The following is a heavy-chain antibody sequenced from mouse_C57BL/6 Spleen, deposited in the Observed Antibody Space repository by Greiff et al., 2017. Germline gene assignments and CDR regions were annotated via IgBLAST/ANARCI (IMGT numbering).Heavy chain of an antibody. D-gene: IGHD1-1*01. J-gene: IGHJ3*01. CDR1: GYAFSSSW. CDR2: IYPGDGDT. CDR3: ARYYGSSSSWVAY. Sequence: VQLQQSGPELVKPGASVKISCKASGYAFSSSWMNWVKQRPGKGLEWIGRIYPGDGDTNYNGKFKGKATLTADKSSSTDYMQLSSLTSEDSAVYFCARYYGSSSSWVAYWGQGTLVTVSA. V-gene: IGHV1-82*01.